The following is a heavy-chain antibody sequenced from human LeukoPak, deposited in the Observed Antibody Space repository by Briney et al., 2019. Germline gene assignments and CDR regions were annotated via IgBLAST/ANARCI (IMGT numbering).Heavy chain of an antibody. Sequence: PSETLSLTCAVSGGSISNYYWSWIRQPPGKGLECIGYIYYTGSTTYNPSLKSRVTISVDTSKNQFSLKLSSVTAADTAVYYCARLFSSSWYRGAFDLWGQGTMVTVSS. CDR1: GGSISNYY. D-gene: IGHD6-13*01. CDR2: IYYTGST. CDR3: ARLFSSSWYRGAFDL. V-gene: IGHV4-59*08. J-gene: IGHJ3*01.